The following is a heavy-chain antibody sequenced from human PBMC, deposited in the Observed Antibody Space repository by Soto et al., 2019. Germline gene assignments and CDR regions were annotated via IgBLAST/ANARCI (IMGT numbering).Heavy chain of an antibody. V-gene: IGHV3-23*01. J-gene: IGHJ4*02. D-gene: IGHD5-18*01. CDR3: AKDQHTAMVMGRGLRIRGIYYFDY. CDR2: ISGSGGST. Sequence: GGSLRLSCAASGFTFSSYAMSWVRQAPGKGLEWVSAISGSGGSTYYADSVKGRFTISRDNSKNTLYLQMNSLRAEDTAVYYCAKDQHTAMVMGRGLRIRGIYYFDYWGQGTLVTVSS. CDR1: GFTFSSYA.